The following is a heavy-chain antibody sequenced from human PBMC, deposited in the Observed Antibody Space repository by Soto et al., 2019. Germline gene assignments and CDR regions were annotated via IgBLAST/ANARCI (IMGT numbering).Heavy chain of an antibody. CDR2: INHSGST. V-gene: IGHV4-34*02. CDR3: ARRVVLAAVGY. CDR1: GASFGGYY. D-gene: IGHD2-15*01. Sequence: QVQLQQWGPGLLKPSETLSLTCAVYGASFGGYYWTWIRHPPGKGLEWIGEINHSGSTSYNPSLKSRVTISLDASKSQFFLKLTSVTAADTAVYYCARRVVLAAVGYWGQGTLVTVSS. J-gene: IGHJ4*02.